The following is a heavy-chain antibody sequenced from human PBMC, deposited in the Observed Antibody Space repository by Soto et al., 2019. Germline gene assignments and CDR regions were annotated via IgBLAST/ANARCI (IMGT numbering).Heavy chain of an antibody. D-gene: IGHD6-19*01. CDR1: GFTFSSYA. CDR2: ISYDGSNK. Sequence: GGSLRLSCAASGFTFSSYAMHWVRQAPGKGLEWVAVISYDGSNKYYADSVKGRFTISRDNSKNTLYLQMNSLRAEDTAVYYCARDLEGSGWFSGVDYWGQGTLVTVSS. V-gene: IGHV3-30-3*01. CDR3: ARDLEGSGWFSGVDY. J-gene: IGHJ4*02.